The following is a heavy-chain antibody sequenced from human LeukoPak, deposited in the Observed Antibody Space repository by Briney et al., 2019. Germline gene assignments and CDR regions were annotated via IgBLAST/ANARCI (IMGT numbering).Heavy chain of an antibody. D-gene: IGHD1-26*01. CDR3: ARDMSPYIVGASVY. V-gene: IGHV1-69*01. CDR1: GGTFSSYA. J-gene: IGHJ4*02. CDR2: IIPIFGTA. Sequence: SVKVSCKASGGTFSSYAISWVRQAPGQGLEWMGGIIPIFGTANYAQKFQGRVTITADESTSTAYMELGSLRSEDTAVYYCARDMSPYIVGASVYWGQGTLVTVSS.